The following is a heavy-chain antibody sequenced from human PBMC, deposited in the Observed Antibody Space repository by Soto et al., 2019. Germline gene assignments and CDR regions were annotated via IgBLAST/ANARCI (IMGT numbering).Heavy chain of an antibody. CDR3: ARVHGNYSGYYYGMDV. CDR2: INPNSGGT. V-gene: IGHV1-2*02. J-gene: IGHJ6*04. D-gene: IGHD4-17*01. Sequence: QVQLVQSGAEVKKPGASVKVSCKASGYTFTGYYMHWVRQAPGQGLEWMGWINPNSGGTNYAEKFHGVVNMTRDTSIITACKEMRWLRSDDTAVYYCARVHGNYSGYYYGMDVWGEGPTVTESS. CDR1: GYTFTGYY.